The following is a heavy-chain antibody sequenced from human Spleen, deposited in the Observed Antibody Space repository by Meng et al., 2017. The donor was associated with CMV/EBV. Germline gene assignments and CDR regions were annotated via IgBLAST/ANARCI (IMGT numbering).Heavy chain of an antibody. CDR2: VTGSGGST. V-gene: IGHV3-23*01. CDR1: GFTFSTSW. Sequence: GESLKISCAASGFTFSTSWMSWVRQAPGEGLEWVSAVTGSGGSTYYADSVKGRFTISRDNSKNTLYLQMNSLRVEDTAVYYCAKAFSSSWYREYYDSWGQGTLVTVSS. CDR3: AKAFSSSWYREYYDS. D-gene: IGHD6-13*01. J-gene: IGHJ4*02.